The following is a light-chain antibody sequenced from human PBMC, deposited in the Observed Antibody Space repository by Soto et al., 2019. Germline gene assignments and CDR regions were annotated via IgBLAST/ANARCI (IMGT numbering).Light chain of an antibody. CDR3: QQYDTYWT. J-gene: IGKJ1*01. CDR1: ESISNW. Sequence: DIQMTQSPSTLSASVGDRFIIACLASESISNWLAWYQQKPGKAPNLLIYKASSLKSGVPLRFSGSGSGTEFTLTINSLQPDDFATYYCQQYDTYWTFGQGTKVEI. CDR2: KAS. V-gene: IGKV1-5*03.